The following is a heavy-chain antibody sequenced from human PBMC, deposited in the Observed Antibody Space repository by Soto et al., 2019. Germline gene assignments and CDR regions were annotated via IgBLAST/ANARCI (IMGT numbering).Heavy chain of an antibody. CDR3: ARPTVTTGNVYYYYGMDV. D-gene: IGHD4-17*01. CDR1: GFTFSSYA. Sequence: GGSLRLSCAASGFTFSSYAMSWVRQAPGKGLEWVSAISGSGGSTYYADSVKGRFTISRDNSKNTLYLQMNSLRAEDTAVYYCARPTVTTGNVYYYYGMDVWGQGTTVTVSS. V-gene: IGHV3-23*01. J-gene: IGHJ6*02. CDR2: ISGSGGST.